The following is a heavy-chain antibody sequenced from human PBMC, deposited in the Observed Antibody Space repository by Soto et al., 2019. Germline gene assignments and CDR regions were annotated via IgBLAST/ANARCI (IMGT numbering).Heavy chain of an antibody. J-gene: IGHJ4*02. Sequence: SETLSLTCTVSGGSISSGGYYWSWIRQHPGKGLEWIGYIYYSGSTYYNPSLKSRVTISVDTSKNEFSLKLSSGTAADTAVYYCARERNGDYYFDYWGQGTLVTVSS. D-gene: IGHD2-8*01. V-gene: IGHV4-31*03. CDR3: ARERNGDYYFDY. CDR1: GGSISSGGYY. CDR2: IYYSGST.